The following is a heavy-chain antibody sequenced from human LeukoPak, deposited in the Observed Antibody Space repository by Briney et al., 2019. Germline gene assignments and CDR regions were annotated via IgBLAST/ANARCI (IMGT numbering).Heavy chain of an antibody. CDR2: IYYSGST. CDR1: GGSISSSSYY. J-gene: IGHJ4*02. V-gene: IGHV4-39*01. Sequence: SETLSLTCTVSGGSISSSSYYWGWIRQPPGKGLEWIGSIYYSGSTYYNPSLKSRVTISVDTSKNQFSLKLTSVTAADTAVYYCARHYCSSTSCPLYYWGQGTLVTVSS. D-gene: IGHD2-2*01. CDR3: ARHYCSSTSCPLYY.